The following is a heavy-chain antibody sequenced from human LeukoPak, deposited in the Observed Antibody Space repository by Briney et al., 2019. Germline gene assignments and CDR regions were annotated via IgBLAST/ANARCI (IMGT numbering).Heavy chain of an antibody. CDR3: ARRVRSADYRLDY. Sequence: SETLSLTCAVYGGSFTIYSCTWIRQPPGKSLEWVGEISPSGNTQYNPSLKSRVTISLDASKSQFYLKLNSVTAADTAVYYCARRVRSADYRLDYWGQGTLVTVSS. D-gene: IGHD4-11*01. V-gene: IGHV4-34*01. J-gene: IGHJ4*02. CDR1: GGSFTIYS. CDR2: ISPSGNT.